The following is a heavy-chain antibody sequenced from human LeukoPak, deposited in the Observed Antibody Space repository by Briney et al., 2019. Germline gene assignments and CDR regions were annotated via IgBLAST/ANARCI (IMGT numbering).Heavy chain of an antibody. D-gene: IGHD2-2*02. CDR3: ARFSCSSTSCYNYFDY. CDR1: GFTFSSYS. V-gene: IGHV3-21*01. CDR2: ISSSSSYI. Sequence: GGSLRLSCAASGFTFSSYSMNWVRQAPGKGLEWVSSISSSSSYIYYADSVKGRFTISRDNAKNSLYLQMNSLRAEDTAVYYCARFSCSSTSCYNYFDYWGQGTLVTASS. J-gene: IGHJ4*02.